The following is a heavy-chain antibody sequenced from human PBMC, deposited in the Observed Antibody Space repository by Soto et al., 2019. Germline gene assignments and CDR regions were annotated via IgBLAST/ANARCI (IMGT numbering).Heavy chain of an antibody. D-gene: IGHD3-10*01. V-gene: IGHV3-33*01. J-gene: IGHJ6*02. CDR1: GFTFSNYG. Sequence: QVQLVESGGGVVQPGRSLTLSCAASGFTFSNYGMHWVRQAPGKGVEWVVVILNDGSNRYHADSVKDRFTISRDNSNNTLYLQMNSLRAEDTAVYYCARDDEYSGNGMDVWGQGTTVTVS. CDR2: ILNDGSNR. CDR3: ARDDEYSGNGMDV.